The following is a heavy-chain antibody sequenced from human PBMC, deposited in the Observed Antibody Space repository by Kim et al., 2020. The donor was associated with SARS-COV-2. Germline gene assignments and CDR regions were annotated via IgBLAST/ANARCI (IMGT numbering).Heavy chain of an antibody. J-gene: IGHJ4*02. D-gene: IGHD3-22*01. CDR1: GYSFSSYG. Sequence: GESLKISCKAYGYSFSSYGIGWVRQMPGKGLEWMGIIYPSDAYTTKSPSFEGQVTISADKSISTAYLQWSSLKASDTAMYFCARRHYYDSPAYFDYWGQGTLVTVSS. V-gene: IGHV5-51*01. CDR2: IYPSDAYT. CDR3: ARRHYYDSPAYFDY.